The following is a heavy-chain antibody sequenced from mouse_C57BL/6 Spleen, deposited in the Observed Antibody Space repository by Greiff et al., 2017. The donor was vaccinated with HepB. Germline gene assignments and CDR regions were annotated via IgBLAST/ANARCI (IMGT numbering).Heavy chain of an antibody. CDR3: ARDQAGGAMDY. CDR2: ISYDGSN. Sequence: EVHLVESGPGLVKPSQSLSLTCSVTGYSITSGYYWNWIRQFPGNKLEWMGYISYDGSNNYNPSLKNRISITRDTSKNQFFLKLNSVTTEDTATYYCARDQAGGAMDYWGQGTSVTVSS. V-gene: IGHV3-6*01. J-gene: IGHJ4*01. CDR1: GYSITSGYY. D-gene: IGHD3-2*02.